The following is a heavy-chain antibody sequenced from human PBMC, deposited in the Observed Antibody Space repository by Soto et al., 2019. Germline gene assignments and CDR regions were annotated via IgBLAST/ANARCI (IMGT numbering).Heavy chain of an antibody. J-gene: IGHJ4*02. Sequence: EVQLVESGGGLVQPGGSLRLSCAASGFTFSSYWMLWVRQAPGKGLGWVSRINSDGSTTSYADSVKGRFTISRDNAKNSLYLQMNSLRAVDTAVYYCARVNPGYSYVNYWGQGTLVTVSS. CDR1: GFTFSSYW. D-gene: IGHD5-18*01. V-gene: IGHV3-74*01. CDR2: INSDGSTT. CDR3: ARVNPGYSYVNY.